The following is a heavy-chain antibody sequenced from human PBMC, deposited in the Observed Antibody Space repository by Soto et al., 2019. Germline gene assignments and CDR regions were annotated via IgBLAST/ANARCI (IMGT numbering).Heavy chain of an antibody. J-gene: IGHJ4*02. CDR2: IYYSWSA. CDR1: GGSISSYY. Sequence: QVQLQESGPGLVKPSETLSLTCTVSGGSISSYYWSWIRQPPGKGLELIGYIYYSWSANYNPSLKSRVTISVDTSKNQFSLKLSPVTAADTAVYYCARAYSYGYGLYFDYWGQGTLVTVSS. D-gene: IGHD5-18*01. V-gene: IGHV4-59*08. CDR3: ARAYSYGYGLYFDY.